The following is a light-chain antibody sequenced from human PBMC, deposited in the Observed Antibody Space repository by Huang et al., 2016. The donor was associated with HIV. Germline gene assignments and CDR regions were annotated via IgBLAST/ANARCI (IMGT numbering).Light chain of an antibody. CDR1: QSVSIY. CDR2: GAS. Sequence: EIVMTQSPATLSVSPGERATLSCRASQSVSIYLAWYQLKPGQAPRLLSYGASTRATDIPARFSGSGSGTDFTLTISSLQSEDFAIYYCQQYNNWPPITFGQGTRLEIK. J-gene: IGKJ5*01. V-gene: IGKV3-15*01. CDR3: QQYNNWPPIT.